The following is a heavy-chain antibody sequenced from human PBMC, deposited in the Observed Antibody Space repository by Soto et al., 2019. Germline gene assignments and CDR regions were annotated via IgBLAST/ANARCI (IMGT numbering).Heavy chain of an antibody. Sequence: QLQLQESGPGLVKPSETLSLTCTVSGGSISSSSYYWGWIRQPPGKGLEWIGSIYYSGSTYYNPSLKSRVTISVDTSKNQFSLKLSSVTAADTAVYYCARPYYYDSSGYGHDAFDIWGQGTMVTVSS. CDR1: GGSISSSSYY. CDR3: ARPYYYDSSGYGHDAFDI. D-gene: IGHD3-22*01. J-gene: IGHJ3*02. V-gene: IGHV4-39*01. CDR2: IYYSGST.